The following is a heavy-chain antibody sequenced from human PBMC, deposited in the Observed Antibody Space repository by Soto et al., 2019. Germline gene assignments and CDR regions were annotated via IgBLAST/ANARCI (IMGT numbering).Heavy chain of an antibody. J-gene: IGHJ2*01. D-gene: IGHD6-13*01. V-gene: IGHV4-34*01. CDR2: INDSGST. CDR1: GGSFSGYY. CDR3: ARGRTVSTYSRYWDSGWYFDL. Sequence: QAQLQQWGAGLLKPSETLSLTCAVYGGSFSGYYWSWIRQPPGKGLEWIGEINDSGSTNYTPSLTSRVTISVDTSKNQFSLKLSSVNAADMAVYYCARGRTVSTYSRYWDSGWYFDLWGRGTLVTVS.